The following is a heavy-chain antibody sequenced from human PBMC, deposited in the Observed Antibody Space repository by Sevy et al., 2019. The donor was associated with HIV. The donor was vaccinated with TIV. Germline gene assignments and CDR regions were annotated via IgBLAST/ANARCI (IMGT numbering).Heavy chain of an antibody. Sequence: GGSLRLSCAASGFTFSDYYMSWIRQAPGKGLEWVSFISGSGTTIYYADSVKGRFTISRDNAKNSLYLQMNSLRAENTAVYYCVNFRPRASYFDYWGQGTLVTVSS. D-gene: IGHD3-10*01. CDR3: VNFRPRASYFDY. CDR1: GFTFSDYY. CDR2: ISGSGTTI. J-gene: IGHJ4*02. V-gene: IGHV3-11*01.